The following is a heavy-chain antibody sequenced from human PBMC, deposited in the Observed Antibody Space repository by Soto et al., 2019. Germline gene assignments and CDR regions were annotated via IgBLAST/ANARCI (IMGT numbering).Heavy chain of an antibody. CDR2: ISWNSGSI. D-gene: IGHD3-10*01. V-gene: IGHV3-9*01. CDR3: AKAVWFGELYTYFDH. J-gene: IGHJ4*02. CDR1: GFTFDDYA. Sequence: EVQLVESGGGLVQPGRSLRLSCAASGFTFDDYAMHWVRQAPGKGLEWVSGISWNSGSIGYADSVKGRFTISRDNAKNSLYLQMNSLRAEDTALYYCAKAVWFGELYTYFDHWGQGTLVTVSS.